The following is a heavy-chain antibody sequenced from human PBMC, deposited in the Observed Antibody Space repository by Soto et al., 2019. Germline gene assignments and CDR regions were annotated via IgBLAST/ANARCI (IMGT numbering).Heavy chain of an antibody. Sequence: GESLKISCAASGFTFSSYAMSWVRQAPGKRLEWVSAISGSGGSTYYADSVKGRFTISRDNSKNTLYLQMNSLRAEDTAVYYCAKVNDFWSAADGMDVWGQGTTVTVSS. J-gene: IGHJ6*02. V-gene: IGHV3-23*01. D-gene: IGHD3-3*01. CDR1: GFTFSSYA. CDR3: AKVNDFWSAADGMDV. CDR2: ISGSGGST.